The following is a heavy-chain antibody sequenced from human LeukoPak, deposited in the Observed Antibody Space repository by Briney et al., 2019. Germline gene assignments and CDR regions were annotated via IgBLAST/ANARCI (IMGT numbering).Heavy chain of an antibody. CDR2: ISYSGST. Sequence: SETLSLNCTVSSGSVSSGGYYWSWIRHHPAKGLEWIDYISYSGSTYYNPSLTSQLTTSLDTSENQFSLKLNSVTAADTAVYYCASLQYYYYYMDVWGKGTTVNVSS. CDR3: ASLQYYYYYMDV. J-gene: IGHJ6*03. CDR1: SGSVSSGGYY. V-gene: IGHV4-31*01.